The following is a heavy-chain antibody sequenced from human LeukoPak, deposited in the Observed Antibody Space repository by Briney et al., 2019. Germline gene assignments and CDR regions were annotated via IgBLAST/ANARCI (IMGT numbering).Heavy chain of an antibody. Sequence: GASVKVSCKASGYTFTDYYMHWVQQAPGKGLEWMGRVDPEDGETIYAEKFQGRVTITADTSTDTAYMELSSLRSEDTAVYYCASYLAYCGGDCYPFDYWGQGTLVTVSS. V-gene: IGHV1-69-2*01. CDR3: ASYLAYCGGDCYPFDY. CDR1: GYTFTDYY. D-gene: IGHD2-21*02. J-gene: IGHJ4*02. CDR2: VDPEDGET.